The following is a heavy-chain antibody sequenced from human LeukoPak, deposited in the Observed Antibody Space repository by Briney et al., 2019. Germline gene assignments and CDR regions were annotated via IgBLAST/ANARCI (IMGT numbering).Heavy chain of an antibody. D-gene: IGHD2-15*01. V-gene: IGHV3-30*18. CDR3: AEDRGYCSGGSCYYFDY. Sequence: PGRSLRLSCAASGFTFSSYGMHWVRQAPGKGLEWVAVISSDGSNEYYADSVKGRFTISRDNSKNTLYLQMNSLRAEDTAVYYCAEDRGYCSGGSCYYFDYWGQGTLVTVSS. CDR1: GFTFSSYG. CDR2: ISSDGSNE. J-gene: IGHJ4*02.